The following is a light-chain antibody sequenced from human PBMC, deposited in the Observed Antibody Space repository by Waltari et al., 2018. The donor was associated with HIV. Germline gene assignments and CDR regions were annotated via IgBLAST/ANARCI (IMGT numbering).Light chain of an antibody. CDR2: TND. CDR3: ATWDDSLNGPV. V-gene: IGLV1-44*01. J-gene: IGLJ2*01. CDR1: TSNIGSHA. Sequence: QSVLSQAPSASGTPGQSVAISCSGRTSNIGSHAVNWYQQLPGTAPKLLIHTNDQRPSGVPDRFSGSKSGTSASLAISGLQSADESDYYCATWDDSLNGPVFGGWTKLTVL.